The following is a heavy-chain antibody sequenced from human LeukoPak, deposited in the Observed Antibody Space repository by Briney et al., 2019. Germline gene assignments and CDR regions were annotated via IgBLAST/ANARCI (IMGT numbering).Heavy chain of an antibody. V-gene: IGHV4-30-2*01. J-gene: IGHJ3*02. CDR1: GGSISSGGYY. Sequence: SQTLSLTCTVSGGSISSGGYYWSWIRQPPGKGLEWIGYIYHSGSTYYNPSPKSRVTISVDRSKNQFSLKLSSVTAADTAVYYCARAPRPYYYDSSGFAFDIWGQGTMVTVSS. D-gene: IGHD3-22*01. CDR3: ARAPRPYYYDSSGFAFDI. CDR2: IYHSGST.